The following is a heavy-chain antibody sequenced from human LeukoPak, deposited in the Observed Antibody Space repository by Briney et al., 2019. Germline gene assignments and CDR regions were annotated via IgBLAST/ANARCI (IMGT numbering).Heavy chain of an antibody. J-gene: IGHJ6*02. V-gene: IGHV1-18*01. CDR2: ISTYNGHT. CDR3: ALTMLRGVINYGMDV. D-gene: IGHD3-10*01. Sequence: ASVKVSCKASGYTFTSYGISWVRQAPGQGLEWMGWISTYNGHTNYARKVQGRVTMTTDTSTSTAYMELRSLRSDDTAVYYCALTMLRGVINYGMDVWGQGTTVTVSS. CDR1: GYTFTSYG.